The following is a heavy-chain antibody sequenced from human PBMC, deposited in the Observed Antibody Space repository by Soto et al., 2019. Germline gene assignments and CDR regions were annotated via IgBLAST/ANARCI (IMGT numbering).Heavy chain of an antibody. CDR3: ARDFAPQTPYGYYAGAFDI. J-gene: IGHJ3*02. Sequence: ASVKVSCKASGGTFSSYAISWVRQAPGQGLEWMGGIIPIFGTANYAQKFQGRVTITADESTSTAYMELSSLRSEDTAVYYCARDFAPQTPYGYYAGAFDIWGQGTMVTVSS. CDR2: IIPIFGTA. V-gene: IGHV1-69*13. CDR1: GGTFSSYA. D-gene: IGHD5-18*01.